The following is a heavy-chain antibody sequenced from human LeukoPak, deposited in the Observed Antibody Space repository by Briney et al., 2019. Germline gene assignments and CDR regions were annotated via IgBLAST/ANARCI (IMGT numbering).Heavy chain of an antibody. V-gene: IGHV3-48*01. D-gene: IGHD1-26*01. CDR3: ATSGNYYLRY. J-gene: IGHJ4*02. Sequence: PGGSLRLSCAASGFTFSTYNMNWVRQAPGKGLEWVSHITSSSTNIYYADSVKGRLTISRDNAKNALSLQMNSLRGEDTAVYYCATSGNYYLRYWGQGTLVTVSS. CDR1: GFTFSTYN. CDR2: ITSSSTNI.